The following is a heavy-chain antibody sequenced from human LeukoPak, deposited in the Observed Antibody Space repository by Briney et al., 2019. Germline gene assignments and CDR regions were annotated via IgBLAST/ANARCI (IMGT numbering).Heavy chain of an antibody. Sequence: ASVKVSCKASGYTFTSYAMHWVRQAPGQRLEWMGWINAGNGNTKYSQKFQGRVTITRDTSASTAYMELSSLRSEDTAVYYCARAGRDGYNCYDYWGQGTLVTVSS. V-gene: IGHV1-3*01. CDR2: INAGNGNT. J-gene: IGHJ4*02. CDR1: GYTFTSYA. D-gene: IGHD5-24*01. CDR3: ARAGRDGYNCYDY.